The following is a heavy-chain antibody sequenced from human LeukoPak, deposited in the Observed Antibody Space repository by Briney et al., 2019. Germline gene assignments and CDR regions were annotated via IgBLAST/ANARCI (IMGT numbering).Heavy chain of an antibody. D-gene: IGHD1-1*01. CDR1: GGSVTSGSYY. J-gene: IGHJ4*01. Sequence: MTSETLSLTCTVSGGSVTSGSYYWAWIRQPPGKGLEWVGSITYSGNTYYSASLRSRVTLSLDTSENAFSLRLNSVTAADTAVYYWARRPSEHRMNPNYYFQYWGQGILVTVSS. CDR2: ITYSGNT. V-gene: IGHV4-39*02. CDR3: ARRPSEHRMNPNYYFQY.